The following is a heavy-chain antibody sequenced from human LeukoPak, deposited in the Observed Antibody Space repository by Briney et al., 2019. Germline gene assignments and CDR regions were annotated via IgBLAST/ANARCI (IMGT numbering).Heavy chain of an antibody. CDR2: TNQVGSEE. CDR1: GFTFSSSW. CDR3: ARDSSGYAY. V-gene: IGHV3-7*01. J-gene: IGHJ4*02. Sequence: GGSLRLSCAASGFTFSSSWMSWVRQAPGKGLEWVADTNQVGSEEYYVDSVKGRFTISRDNAKNSLYLQMNSLRAEDTAVYYCARDSSGYAYWGQGTLVTVSS. D-gene: IGHD3-22*01.